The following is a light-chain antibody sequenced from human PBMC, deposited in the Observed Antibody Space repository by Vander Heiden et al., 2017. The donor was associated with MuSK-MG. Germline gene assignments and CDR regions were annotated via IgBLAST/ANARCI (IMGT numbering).Light chain of an antibody. Sequence: EIVLTQSPGTLSLSPGERATLSCRASQSVSSSNLAWYQQKPGQAPRLLIYAASSRATGIPDRFSGSGSGTDFSLTISRLEPEDFAVYFCQHYGSSPYTFGQGTTLEIK. V-gene: IGKV3-20*01. CDR3: QHYGSSPYT. CDR1: QSVSSSN. J-gene: IGKJ2*01. CDR2: AAS.